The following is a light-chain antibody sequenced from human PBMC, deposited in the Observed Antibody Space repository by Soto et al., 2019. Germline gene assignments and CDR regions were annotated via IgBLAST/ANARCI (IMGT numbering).Light chain of an antibody. V-gene: IGKV3-20*01. CDR2: AAS. CDR1: QSVSSGS. J-gene: IGKJ1*01. CDR3: QQYHNSPRT. Sequence: EIVLTQSPGALSLSPGERATLSCRACQSVSSGSLAWYQQKPGQAPRLLIYAASARATGIPDRFSGSGSGTDFTLTISRLEPEDFAVYYCQQYHNSPRTFGQGTKVEIK.